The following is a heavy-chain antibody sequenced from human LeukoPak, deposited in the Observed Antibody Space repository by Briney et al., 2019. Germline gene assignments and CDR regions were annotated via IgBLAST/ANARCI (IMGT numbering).Heavy chain of an antibody. J-gene: IGHJ5*02. D-gene: IGHD2-2*03. Sequence: PSETLSLTCTVSGGSISGSTYYWGWNRQPPGKGLEWIGSISFSGRTYYNPSLKSRVTISLDTSKNQFSLNLSSVTAADTAVYYCARHLRSLWMLTPWGQGTLVSVSA. CDR2: ISFSGRT. CDR1: GGSISGSTYY. CDR3: ARHLRSLWMLTP. V-gene: IGHV4-39*01.